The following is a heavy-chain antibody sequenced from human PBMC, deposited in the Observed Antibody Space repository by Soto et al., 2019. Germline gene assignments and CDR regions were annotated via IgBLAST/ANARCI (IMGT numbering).Heavy chain of an antibody. Sequence: QVQLVQSGGEVKKPGASVKVSCKASGYTFSNFGISWVRQAPGQGLEWMGWISTDNGSTKYAQNLQGRVTMTTDTTTSTAYMGLRSLRSDDTAVYYWTRDAKYYDIMTGYFVNDYWGQGTLVTVSS. D-gene: IGHD3-9*01. J-gene: IGHJ4*02. CDR1: GYTFSNFG. CDR3: TRDAKYYDIMTGYFVNDY. V-gene: IGHV1-18*01. CDR2: ISTDNGST.